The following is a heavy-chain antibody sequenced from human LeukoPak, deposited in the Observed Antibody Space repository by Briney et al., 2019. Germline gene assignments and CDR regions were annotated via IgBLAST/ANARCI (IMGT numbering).Heavy chain of an antibody. Sequence: SETLSLTCAVYGGSFSGYYWSWIRQPPGKGLEWIGEINHSGSTNYNPSLKSRVTISVDTSKNQFSLKLSSVTAADTAVYYCARHVRWLQLLFDYWGQGTLVTVSS. V-gene: IGHV4-34*01. J-gene: IGHJ4*02. CDR1: GGSFSGYY. CDR3: ARHVRWLQLLFDY. CDR2: INHSGST. D-gene: IGHD5-24*01.